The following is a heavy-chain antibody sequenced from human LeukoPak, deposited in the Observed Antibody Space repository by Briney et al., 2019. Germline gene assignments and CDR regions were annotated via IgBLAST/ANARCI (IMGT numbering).Heavy chain of an antibody. CDR3: ARGSGLTGDLKRPFDP. CDR1: GYTFTSYG. Sequence: ASVKVSCKASGYTFTSYGISWVRQAPGQGLEWMGWISAYNGNTNYAQKLQGRVTMTTDTSTSTAYMELRSLRSDDTAVYYCARGSGLTGDLKRPFDPWGQGALVTVSS. V-gene: IGHV1-18*01. J-gene: IGHJ5*02. CDR2: ISAYNGNT. D-gene: IGHD7-27*01.